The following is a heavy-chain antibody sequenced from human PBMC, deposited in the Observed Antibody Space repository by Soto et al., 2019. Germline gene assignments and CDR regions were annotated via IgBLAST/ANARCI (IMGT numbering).Heavy chain of an antibody. CDR2: IIPLFGTT. D-gene: IGHD6-19*01. J-gene: IGHJ6*02. Sequence: QLQLVQSGAEVKKPGSSVKVSCKASGDSLSSSVISWVRQAPGQGLEWMGGIIPLFGTTNYAQKFQGRVTITADESTNPAYMDLSSRRSDDTAVYYCAGEGGLCSSGWGKFYYYGMDVWGQGTTVIVSS. CDR3: AGEGGLCSSGWGKFYYYGMDV. CDR1: GDSLSSSV. V-gene: IGHV1-69*01.